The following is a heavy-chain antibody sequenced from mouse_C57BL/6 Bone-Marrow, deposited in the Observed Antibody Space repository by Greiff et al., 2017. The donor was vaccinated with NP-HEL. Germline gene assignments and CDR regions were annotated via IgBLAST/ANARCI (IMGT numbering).Heavy chain of an antibody. V-gene: IGHV5-17*01. CDR3: ARKLYYGRDYYAMDY. Sequence: EVMLVESGGGLVKPGGSLKLSCAASGFTFSDYGMHWVRQAPGKGLEWVAYISSGSSTIYYADTVKGRFTISRDNSKNTLFLQMTSLRSEDTAMYDCARKLYYGRDYYAMDYWGQGTSVTVSS. CDR1: GFTFSDYG. CDR2: ISSGSSTI. J-gene: IGHJ4*01. D-gene: IGHD1-1*01.